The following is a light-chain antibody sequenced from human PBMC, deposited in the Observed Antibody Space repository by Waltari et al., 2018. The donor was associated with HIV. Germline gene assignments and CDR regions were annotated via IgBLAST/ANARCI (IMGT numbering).Light chain of an antibody. J-gene: IGLJ1*01. V-gene: IGLV2-14*03. CDR1: SSDVGGYNF. CDR2: DVS. Sequence: LTQPASVSGSPGQSITISCTGTSSDVGGYNFVSWYQQHPGKAPKLMIYDVSNRPSGVSNRFSGSKSGNTASLTISGLQAEDEADYYCSSYTSSNTLPYVFGTGTKVTVL. CDR3: SSYTSSNTLPYV.